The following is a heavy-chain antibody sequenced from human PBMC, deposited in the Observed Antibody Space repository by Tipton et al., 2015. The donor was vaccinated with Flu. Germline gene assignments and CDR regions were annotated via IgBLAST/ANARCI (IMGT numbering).Heavy chain of an antibody. D-gene: IGHD2-21*01. V-gene: IGHV3-33*01. CDR2: IWYDGSNR. CDR3: VRDDISGKNYSGNDY. Sequence: RSLRLSCTASGFTFSDYGMNWVRQAPGKGLEWVAVIWYDGSNRYYADSVKDRFIVSRDNSKNTLYLEADSLRVEDTAVYYCVRDDISGKNYSGNDYWGQGTLVTVSS. CDR1: GFTFSDYG. J-gene: IGHJ4*02.